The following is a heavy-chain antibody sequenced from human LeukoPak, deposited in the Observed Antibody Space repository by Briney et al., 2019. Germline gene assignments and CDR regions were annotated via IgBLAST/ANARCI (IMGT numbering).Heavy chain of an antibody. V-gene: IGHV3-7*01. Sequence: PGGSLRLSCAASGFTFSSYWMSWVRQAPGKGLEWVANIKKDGSEKYYVDSVKGRFTISRDNAKNSPYLQMNSLRAEDTAVYYCARRSSGSYLLANAFDIWGQGTTVTVSS. D-gene: IGHD1-26*01. CDR1: GFTFSSYW. J-gene: IGHJ3*02. CDR3: ARRSSGSYLLANAFDI. CDR2: IKKDGSEK.